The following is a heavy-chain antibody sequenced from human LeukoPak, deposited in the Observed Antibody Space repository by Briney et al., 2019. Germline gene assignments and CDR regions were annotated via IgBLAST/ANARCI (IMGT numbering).Heavy chain of an antibody. CDR2: ISWNSGNI. Sequence: GGSLRLSCAASGFTFKGYAMHWVRQAPGKGLEWVSGISWNSGNIGYADSVKGRFTISRDNAKNSLYLQMNSLRAEDTALYYCAIMNSGGFDYWGQGTLVTISS. J-gene: IGHJ4*02. CDR3: AIMNSGGFDY. CDR1: GFTFKGYA. V-gene: IGHV3-9*01. D-gene: IGHD3-10*01.